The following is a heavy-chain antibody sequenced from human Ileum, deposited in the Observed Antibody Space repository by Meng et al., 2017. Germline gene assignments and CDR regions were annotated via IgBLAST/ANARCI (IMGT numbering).Heavy chain of an antibody. CDR2: IISIFGTA. CDR3: ARGVAVGYDYGDLRFDY. CDR1: GGTFSSYA. J-gene: IGHJ4*02. V-gene: IGHV1-69*05. Sequence: SVKVSCKASGGTFSSYAISWVRQAPGQGLEWMGGIISIFGTANYAQKFQGRVTITTDESTSTAYMELSSLRSEDTAVYYCARGVAVGYDYGDLRFDYWGQGTLVTVSS. D-gene: IGHD4-17*01.